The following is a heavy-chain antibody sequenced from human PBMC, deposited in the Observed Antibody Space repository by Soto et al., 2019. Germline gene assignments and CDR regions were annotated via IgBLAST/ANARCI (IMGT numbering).Heavy chain of an antibody. V-gene: IGHV4-59*01. J-gene: IGHJ3*02. CDR2: IYYSGST. Sequence: SETLSLTCTVSGVSISSYYWSWIRQPPGKGLEWIGYIYYSGSTNYNPSLKSRVTISVDTSKNQFSLKLSSVTAADTAVYYCARGLRGWYAFDIWGQGTMVTVSS. CDR1: GVSISSYY. CDR3: ARGLRGWYAFDI. D-gene: IGHD6-19*01.